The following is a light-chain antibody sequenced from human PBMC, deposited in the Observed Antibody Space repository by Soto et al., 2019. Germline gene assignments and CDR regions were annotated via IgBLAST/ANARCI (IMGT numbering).Light chain of an antibody. V-gene: IGKV3-20*01. CDR2: GAS. Sequence: GESRTLSYRASQSVSSNFLAWYQQKRGQAPRRLIYGASIRATGIPDRFSGSGSGTDFPLTICGLELESLALCCCALSLTSPLPSGAGTKVDIK. J-gene: IGKJ4*02. CDR3: ALSLTSPLP. CDR1: QSVSSNF.